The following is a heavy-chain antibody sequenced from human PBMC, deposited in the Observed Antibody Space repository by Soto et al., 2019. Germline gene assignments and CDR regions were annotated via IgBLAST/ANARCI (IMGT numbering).Heavy chain of an antibody. V-gene: IGHV4-59*01. CDR1: GGSITSYH. CDR3: AIEVDTDVGGLGFYDAFDI. D-gene: IGHD5-18*01. J-gene: IGHJ3*02. Sequence: PSETLSLTCAVSGGSITSYHWTWIRQTPGKGLEWIGYVYYSGNTNSNPSLKSRVSISVDMSTNQVSLELSSVTAADTAMYYCAIEVDTDVGGLGFYDAFDIWGPGTKVTVSS. CDR2: VYYSGNT.